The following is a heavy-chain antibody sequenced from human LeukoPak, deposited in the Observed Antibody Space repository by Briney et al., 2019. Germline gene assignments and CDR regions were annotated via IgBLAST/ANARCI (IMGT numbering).Heavy chain of an antibody. V-gene: IGHV4-39*07. CDR3: ARLGMVRGVIVPPV. CDR2: IYYSGST. J-gene: IGHJ4*02. D-gene: IGHD3-10*01. CDR1: GGSISSSSYY. Sequence: SETLSLTCTVSGGSISSSSYYWGWIRQPPGKGLEWIGSIYYSGSTYYNPSLKSRVTISVDTSKKQFSLKLSSVTASDTAVYYCARLGMVRGVIVPPVWGQGTLVTVSS.